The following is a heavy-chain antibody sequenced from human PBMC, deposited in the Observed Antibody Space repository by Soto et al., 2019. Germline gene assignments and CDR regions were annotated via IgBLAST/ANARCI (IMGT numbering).Heavy chain of an antibody. V-gene: IGHV4-34*01. J-gene: IGHJ4*02. CDR2: IKHSGST. Sequence: QVQLQQWGAGLLKPSETLSLTCAVYGGSFSAYYWSWIRQPPGKGLEWIGEIKHSGSTNYNPSLKRRVTISADTSKNQFSLKLTSVTAADTAVYYCSKGKHPDYWGQGTLVTVSS. CDR1: GGSFSAYY. CDR3: SKGKHPDY.